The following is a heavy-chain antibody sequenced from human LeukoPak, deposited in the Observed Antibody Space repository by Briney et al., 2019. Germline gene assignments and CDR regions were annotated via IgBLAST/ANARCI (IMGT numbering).Heavy chain of an antibody. Sequence: SETLSLTCTVSGGSISSYYWSWIRQPAGKGLEWIGRIYTSGSTNYNPSLKSRVTMSVDTSKNQFSLKLSPVTAADTAVYYCARGRIAVAARDYYFDYWGQGTLVTVSS. CDR1: GGSISSYY. V-gene: IGHV4-4*07. J-gene: IGHJ4*02. D-gene: IGHD6-19*01. CDR2: IYTSGST. CDR3: ARGRIAVAARDYYFDY.